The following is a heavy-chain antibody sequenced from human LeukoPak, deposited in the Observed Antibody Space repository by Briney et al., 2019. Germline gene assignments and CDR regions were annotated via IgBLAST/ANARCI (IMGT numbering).Heavy chain of an antibody. V-gene: IGHV3-15*01. D-gene: IGHD4-17*01. J-gene: IGHJ4*02. CDR2: IKTESDGGAT. Sequence: GGSLRLSGAASGLTLSRAWMTWVRQAPGKGPEWVSRIKTESDGGATDYAAPVKGRFTISRDDSKSTLYLQINSLRTEDTAVYYCTIGWRYGDYPDYWGQGTLVTVSS. CDR1: GLTLSRAW. CDR3: TIGWRYGDYPDY.